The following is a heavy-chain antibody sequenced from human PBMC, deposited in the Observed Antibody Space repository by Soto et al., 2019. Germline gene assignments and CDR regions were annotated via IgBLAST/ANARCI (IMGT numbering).Heavy chain of an antibody. J-gene: IGHJ5*02. Sequence: GESLKISCXGSGYSFTSYWISWVRQMPGKGLEWMGRIDPSDSYTNYSPSFQGHVTISADKSIGTAYLQWSSLKASDTAMYYCARRGSSGWYGGWFDPWSQGTLVTVSS. CDR2: IDPSDSYT. CDR1: GYSFTSYW. CDR3: ARRGSSGWYGGWFDP. D-gene: IGHD6-19*01. V-gene: IGHV5-10-1*01.